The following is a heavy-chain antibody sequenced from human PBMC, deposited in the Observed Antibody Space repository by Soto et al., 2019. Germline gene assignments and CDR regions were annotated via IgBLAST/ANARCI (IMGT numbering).Heavy chain of an antibody. CDR3: ARASDSTWYNWFDP. V-gene: IGHV1-69*01. CDR2: IIPIFGTT. Sequence: QVQLVQSGAEVKKPGSSVKISCTTSGGNFSRNGISWVRQAPGQGLEWMGGIIPIFGTTTYAHKFRGRVTVTADESTGTVYMVMNSLRSEDTAVYYCARASDSTWYNWFDPWGQGTLVTVSS. D-gene: IGHD6-13*01. J-gene: IGHJ5*02. CDR1: GGNFSRNG.